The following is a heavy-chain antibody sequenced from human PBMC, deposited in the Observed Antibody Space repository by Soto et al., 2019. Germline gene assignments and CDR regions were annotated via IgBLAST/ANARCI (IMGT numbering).Heavy chain of an antibody. D-gene: IGHD1-26*01. CDR2: IHGDNGNT. CDR3: PREPVRPQLPPGLYMDV. CDR1: GYSFSTYA. J-gene: IGHJ6*03. Sequence: QVHLVQSGAEVKKPGASVKVSCKASGYSFSTYAMNWVRQAPGQGLEWMGWIHGDNGNTKYSQKFQGRVTITRDTSASTFTSSMERTSLRSEETGVYYCPREPVRPQLPPGLYMDVWAKGPRSPSP. V-gene: IGHV1-3*01.